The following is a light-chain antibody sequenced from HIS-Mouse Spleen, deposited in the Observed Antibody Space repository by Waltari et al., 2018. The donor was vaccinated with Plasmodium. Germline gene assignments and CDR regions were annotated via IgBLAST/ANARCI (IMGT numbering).Light chain of an antibody. CDR3: YSTDSSGNHRV. V-gene: IGLV3-10*01. CDR2: EDS. J-gene: IGLJ3*02. CDR1: ALPKHY. Sequence: SYELTQPPSVSVSPGQTARITCSGDALPKHYADWYQQKSGQAPVLVIYEDSKRPSGIPERFSGSSSGTMATLTISGAQVEDEADYYCYSTDSSGNHRVFGGGTKLTVL.